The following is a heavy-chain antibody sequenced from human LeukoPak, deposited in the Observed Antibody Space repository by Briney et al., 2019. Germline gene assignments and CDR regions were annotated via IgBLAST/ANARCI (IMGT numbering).Heavy chain of an antibody. Sequence: DSLRGRFTVSRDNSKNTMFLQFNTLRPDDTAVYYCAREEMGTAFSAWFEPWGQGTLVTVSS. D-gene: IGHD1-7*01. CDR3: AREEMGTAFSAWFEP. V-gene: IGHV3-30*01. J-gene: IGHJ5*02.